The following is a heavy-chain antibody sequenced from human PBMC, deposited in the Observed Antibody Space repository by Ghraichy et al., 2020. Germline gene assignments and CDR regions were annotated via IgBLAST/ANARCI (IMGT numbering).Heavy chain of an antibody. J-gene: IGHJ4*02. CDR2: IFSNDEK. V-gene: IGHV2-26*01. D-gene: IGHD3-16*02. CDR1: EFSLSNVRMG. Sequence: PTLVKPTETLTLTCTVSEFSLSNVRMGVSWVRQPPGKALEWLAHIFSNDEKSFSASLKSKLTISKDTSKGHVVLTMTNMDPVDTATYYCARIPIDYIWGTYRFPSHFDSWGQGTLVTVSS. CDR3: ARIPIDYIWGTYRFPSHFDS.